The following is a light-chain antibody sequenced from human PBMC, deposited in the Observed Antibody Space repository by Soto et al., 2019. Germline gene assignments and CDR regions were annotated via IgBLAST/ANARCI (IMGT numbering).Light chain of an antibody. CDR3: QYYGGYYGSSPRYT. Sequence: EIVLTQSPGTLSLSPGERATLSCRASQNVSGNYLAWYQQRPGQAPRLLMYGAFIRATGIPDRISGSGSGTDFTVTISRLEPEDFAVYYCQYYGGYYGSSPRYTFGQGTKLDIK. CDR2: GAF. J-gene: IGKJ2*01. V-gene: IGKV3-20*01. CDR1: QNVSGNY.